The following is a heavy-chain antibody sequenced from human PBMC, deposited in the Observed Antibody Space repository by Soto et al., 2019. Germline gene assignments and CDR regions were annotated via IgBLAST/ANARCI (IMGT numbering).Heavy chain of an antibody. CDR3: AKDAYSGYDWDMAYFDY. J-gene: IGHJ4*02. V-gene: IGHV3-30*18. CDR2: ISYDGSNK. D-gene: IGHD5-12*01. Sequence: PGGSLRLSCAASGFTFSSYGMHWVRQAPGKGLEWVAVISYDGSNKYYADSVKGRFTISRDNSKNTLYLQMNSLRAEDTAVYYCAKDAYSGYDWDMAYFDYWGKGTLVTVSS. CDR1: GFTFSSYG.